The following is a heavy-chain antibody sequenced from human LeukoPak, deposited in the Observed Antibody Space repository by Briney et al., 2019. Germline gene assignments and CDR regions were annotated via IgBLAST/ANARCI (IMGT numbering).Heavy chain of an antibody. D-gene: IGHD6-13*01. CDR2: ISSSSSYI. CDR3: ARAGPYSNQNYYMDV. Sequence: PGGSLRLSCAASGFTFSSYSMNWVRQAPGKGLEWVSSISSSSSYIYYADSVKGRFTISRDNAKNSLYLQMNSLRAEDTAVYYCARAGPYSNQNYYMDVWGKGTTVTVSS. CDR1: GFTFSSYS. V-gene: IGHV3-21*01. J-gene: IGHJ6*03.